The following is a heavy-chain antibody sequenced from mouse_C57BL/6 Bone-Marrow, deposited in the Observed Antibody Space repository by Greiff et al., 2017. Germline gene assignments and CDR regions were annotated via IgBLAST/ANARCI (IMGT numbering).Heavy chain of an antibody. CDR1: GYAFTNYL. V-gene: IGHV1-54*01. Sequence: VQLQQSGAELVRPGTSVKVSCKASGYAFTNYLIEWVKQRPGQGLEWIGVINPGSGGTNYNEKFKGKATLTADKSSSTAYMQLSSLTSEDSAVYFCARVGGSFDYWGQGTTLTVSA. CDR3: ARVGGSFDY. CDR2: INPGSGGT. D-gene: IGHD3-3*01. J-gene: IGHJ2*01.